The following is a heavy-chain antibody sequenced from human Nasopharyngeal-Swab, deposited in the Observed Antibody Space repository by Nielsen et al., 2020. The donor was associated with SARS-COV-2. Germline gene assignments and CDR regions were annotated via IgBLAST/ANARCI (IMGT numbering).Heavy chain of an antibody. Sequence: GESLKISCAASGFTFSGSAMHWVRQASGKGLEWVGRIRSKANSYATAYVASVRGRFTISRDDSKNTAYLQMNSLKTEDTAVYYCTRHPESRLQTTLVGIWGQGTMVTVSS. V-gene: IGHV3-73*01. CDR2: IRSKANSYAT. D-gene: IGHD4-11*01. CDR3: TRHPESRLQTTLVGI. CDR1: GFTFSGSA. J-gene: IGHJ3*02.